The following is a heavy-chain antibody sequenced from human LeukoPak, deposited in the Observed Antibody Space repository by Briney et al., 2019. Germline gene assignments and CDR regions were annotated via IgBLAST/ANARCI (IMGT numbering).Heavy chain of an antibody. D-gene: IGHD1-26*01. CDR2: IYYSGST. Sequence: SETLSLTCTVSGGSISSSSYYWGWIRQPPGKGLEWIGSIYYSGSTYYNPSLKSRVTISVDTSKNQFSLKLSSVTAADTAVYYCAKGAGRSWYFDYWGQGTLVTVSS. CDR3: AKGAGRSWYFDY. J-gene: IGHJ4*02. V-gene: IGHV4-39*01. CDR1: GGSISSSSYY.